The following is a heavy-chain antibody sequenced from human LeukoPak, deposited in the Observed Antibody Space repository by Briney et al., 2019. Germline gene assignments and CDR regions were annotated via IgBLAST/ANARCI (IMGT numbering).Heavy chain of an antibody. J-gene: IGHJ4*02. CDR2: IYYSGST. D-gene: IGHD6-6*01. CDR1: GGSISSGGYY. V-gene: IGHV4-31*03. Sequence: SGTLSLTCTVSGGSISSGGYYWSWIRQHPGKGLEWIGYIYYSGSTYYNPSLKSRVTISVDTSKNQFSLKLSSVTAADTAVYYCARGRWSSSAPFDYWGQGTLVTVSS. CDR3: ARGRWSSSAPFDY.